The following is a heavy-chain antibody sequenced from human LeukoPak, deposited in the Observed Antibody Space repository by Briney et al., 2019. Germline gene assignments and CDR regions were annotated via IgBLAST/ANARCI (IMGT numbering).Heavy chain of an antibody. J-gene: IGHJ4*02. CDR1: GGTFSSYA. Sequence: SVKVSCKASGGTFSSYAISWVRQAPGQGLEWMGGIIPIFGTANYAQKFQGRVTITADKSTSTAYMGLSSLRSEDTAVYYCARGPEGITMVRGVLDYWGQGTLVTVSS. CDR2: IIPIFGTA. D-gene: IGHD3-10*01. CDR3: ARGPEGITMVRGVLDY. V-gene: IGHV1-69*06.